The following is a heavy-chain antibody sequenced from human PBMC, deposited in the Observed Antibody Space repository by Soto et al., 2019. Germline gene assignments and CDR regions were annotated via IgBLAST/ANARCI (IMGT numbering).Heavy chain of an antibody. CDR1: GFPFSDSY. CDR2: ISGSGRTI. J-gene: IGHJ6*02. Sequence: LRLSCAASGFPFSDSYMSWIRQEPGKGLEWVAYISGSGRTIYYADSVKGRFTISRDNAKNSLYLQTSSLRAEDTAVYFCARYSFGYADVWGQGATVTVSS. V-gene: IGHV3-11*01. D-gene: IGHD5-18*01. CDR3: ARYSFGYADV.